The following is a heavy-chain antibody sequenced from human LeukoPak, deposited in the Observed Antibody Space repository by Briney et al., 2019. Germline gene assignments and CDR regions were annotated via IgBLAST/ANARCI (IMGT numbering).Heavy chain of an antibody. CDR2: INPNSGGT. CDR1: GYTFTGYY. V-gene: IGHV1-2*02. D-gene: IGHD1-26*01. J-gene: IGHJ3*02. CDR3: ARPRPYSGSYYGAFDI. Sequence: ASVKVSCKASGYTFTGYYMHWVRQAPGQGLEWMGWINPNSGGTNYAQKFQGRVTMTWDTSISTAYMELNRLRSDDTAVYYCARPRPYSGSYYGAFDIWGQGTMVTVSS.